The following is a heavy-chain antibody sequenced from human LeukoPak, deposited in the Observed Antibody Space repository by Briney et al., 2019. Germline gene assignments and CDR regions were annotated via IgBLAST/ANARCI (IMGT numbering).Heavy chain of an antibody. CDR2: INHSGST. Sequence: SETLSLTCAVYGGSFSGYYWSWIRQPPGKGLEWIGEINHSGSTNYNPSLKSRVTISVDTSKNQFSLKLSSVTAADTAMYYCARCGETVRGVIKALYGMDVWGQGTTVTVSS. D-gene: IGHD3-10*01. V-gene: IGHV4-34*01. CDR3: ARCGETVRGVIKALYGMDV. CDR1: GGSFSGYY. J-gene: IGHJ6*02.